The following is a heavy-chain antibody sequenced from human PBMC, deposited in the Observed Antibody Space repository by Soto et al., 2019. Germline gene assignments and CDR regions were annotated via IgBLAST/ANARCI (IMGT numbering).Heavy chain of an antibody. V-gene: IGHV3-9*01. D-gene: IGHD3-16*02. J-gene: IGHJ4*02. CDR2: ISWNSGSI. CDR3: AKANTDMITFGGVIVSSHFDY. Sequence: EVQLVESGGGLVQPGRSLRLSCAASGFTFDDYAMHWVRQAPGKGLEWVSGISWNSGSIGYADSVKGRFTISRDNAKNSLYLQMNSLRAEDTALYYCAKANTDMITFGGVIVSSHFDYWGQGTLVTVSS. CDR1: GFTFDDYA.